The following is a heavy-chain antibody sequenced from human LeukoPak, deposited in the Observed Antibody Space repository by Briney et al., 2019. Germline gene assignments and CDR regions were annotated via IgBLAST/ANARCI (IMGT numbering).Heavy chain of an antibody. V-gene: IGHV3-21*01. Sequence: PGGSLRLSCAASGFTFSSYEMNWVRQAPGKGLEWVSSISSSSSYIYYADSVKGRFTISRDNAKNSLYLQMNSLRAEDTAVYYCARDRGRYSETLDFDYWGQGTLVAVSS. D-gene: IGHD5-18*01. CDR2: ISSSSSYI. J-gene: IGHJ4*02. CDR3: ARDRGRYSETLDFDY. CDR1: GFTFSSYE.